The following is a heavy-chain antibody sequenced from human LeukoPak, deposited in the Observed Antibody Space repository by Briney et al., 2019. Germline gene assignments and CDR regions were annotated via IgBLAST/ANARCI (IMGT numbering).Heavy chain of an antibody. D-gene: IGHD3-16*01. CDR1: GDSVSTNNVP. CDR3: AREDLGAAYFDF. J-gene: IGHJ4*02. Sequence: SQTLSLTCAISGDSVSTNNVPWNWITQSPSRGLEWLGRTYYRPKWYNDYAVSVKSPIIINPDTSKNQFSLQLNSVTPDDTAVYYCAREDLGAAYFDFWGQGTLVTVSS. V-gene: IGHV6-1*01. CDR2: TYYRPKWYN.